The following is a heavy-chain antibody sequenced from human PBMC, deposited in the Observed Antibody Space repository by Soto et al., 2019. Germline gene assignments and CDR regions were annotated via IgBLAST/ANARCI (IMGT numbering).Heavy chain of an antibody. J-gene: IGHJ4*02. CDR1: GDSISSYY. V-gene: IGHV4-4*07. D-gene: IGHD6-19*01. CDR2: IHTSGNT. Sequence: PSETLSLTCSVSGDSISSYYWSWIRQPDGKGLEWIGRIHTSGNTNYNPSLKSRVTMSVDMSENQFSLKLTSVTAADTAVYYCARSGVAGKDHWGQGTLVTVSS. CDR3: ARSGVAGKDH.